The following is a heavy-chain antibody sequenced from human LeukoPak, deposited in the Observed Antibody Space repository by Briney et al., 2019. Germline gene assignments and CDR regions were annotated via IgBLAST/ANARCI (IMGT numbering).Heavy chain of an antibody. CDR3: ARDGEMGTIENYFDY. V-gene: IGHV4-38-2*02. D-gene: IGHD5-24*01. J-gene: IGHJ4*02. CDR2: IYYSGST. Sequence: SETLSLTCTVSGYSISSGYYWGWIRQPPGKGLEWIGSIYYSGSTHYNPSLKSRVTISVDTSKNQFSLKLSSVTAADTAVYYCARDGEMGTIENYFDYWGQGTLVTVSS. CDR1: GYSISSGYY.